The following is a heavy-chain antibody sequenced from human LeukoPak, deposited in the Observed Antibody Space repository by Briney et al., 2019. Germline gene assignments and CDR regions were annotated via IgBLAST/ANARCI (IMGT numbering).Heavy chain of an antibody. J-gene: IGHJ5*02. D-gene: IGHD6-6*01. CDR2: ITNDGSST. Sequence: GGSLRLSCAASGLTFSSHWMHWVRQAPGKGLVWVSRITNDGSSTTYADSVKGRFTISRDNAKNMLYLQVNSLRAEDTAVYYCARTGIAARPTVWFDPWGQGTLVTVSS. V-gene: IGHV3-74*01. CDR3: ARTGIAARPTVWFDP. CDR1: GLTFSSHW.